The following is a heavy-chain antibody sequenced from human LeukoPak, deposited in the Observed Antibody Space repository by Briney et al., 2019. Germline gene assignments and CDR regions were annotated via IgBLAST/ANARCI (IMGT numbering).Heavy chain of an antibody. J-gene: IGHJ5*02. CDR1: GGSISSYY. V-gene: IGHV4-59*01. CDR2: IYYSGST. Sequence: SETLSLTCTVSGGSISSYYWSWIRQPPGKGLEWIGYIYYSGSTNYNPSLKSRATMSVDTSKNQFSLKLSSVTAADTAVYYCAREEYRSSWYWFDPWGQGTLVTVSS. D-gene: IGHD6-13*01. CDR3: AREEYRSSWYWFDP.